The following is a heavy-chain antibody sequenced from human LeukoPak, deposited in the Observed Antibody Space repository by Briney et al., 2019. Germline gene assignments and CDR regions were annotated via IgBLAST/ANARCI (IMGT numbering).Heavy chain of an antibody. V-gene: IGHV3-33*01. CDR2: IWYDGSNK. D-gene: IGHD2-15*01. Sequence: GGSLRLSCAASGFTFSSYGMHWVRQAPGKGLEWVAVIWYDGSNKYYADSVKGRFTISRDNSKNTLYLQMNSLRAEDTAVFYCARGGPTGPFDYWGQGTLVTVSS. CDR3: ARGGPTGPFDY. CDR1: GFTFSSYG. J-gene: IGHJ4*02.